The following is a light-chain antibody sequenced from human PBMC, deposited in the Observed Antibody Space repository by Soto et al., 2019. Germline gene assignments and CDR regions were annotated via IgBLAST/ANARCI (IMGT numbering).Light chain of an antibody. J-gene: IGKJ2*02. V-gene: IGKV3D-15*01. CDR1: QSVSSN. CDR3: QHNNNWPPST. CDR2: GAS. Sequence: EIVMTQSPATLSVSPGERATLSCRASQSVSSNLAWYQQKPGQAPRLLIYGASTRATGIPARFSGSGSGTDCTPTISSRHSEDFAVYYCQHNNNWPPSTLGRGTKLEI.